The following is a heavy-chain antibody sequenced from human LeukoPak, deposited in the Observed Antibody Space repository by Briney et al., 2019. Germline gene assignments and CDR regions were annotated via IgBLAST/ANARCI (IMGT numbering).Heavy chain of an antibody. Sequence: PGGSLRLSCAASGFTFSSYSMNWVRQAPGKGLEWVSYISSSSSTIYYADSVKGRFTISRDNAKNTLYLQMNSLRAEDTAVYYCAREASPGRLDYWGQGTLVTVSS. CDR3: AREASPGRLDY. CDR1: GFTFSSYS. J-gene: IGHJ4*02. CDR2: ISSSSSTI. V-gene: IGHV3-48*04.